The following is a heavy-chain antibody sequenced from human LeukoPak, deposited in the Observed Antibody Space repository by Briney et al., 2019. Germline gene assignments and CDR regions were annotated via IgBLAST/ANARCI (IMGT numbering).Heavy chain of an antibody. V-gene: IGHV3-23*01. J-gene: IGHJ4*02. CDR3: AKDRPFGDFRRRDPDF. D-gene: IGHD4-17*01. CDR2: ITGHGGTT. Sequence: GWSLRLSCAASRFTVSSYAMSWVRQAPGKGLEWVSSITGHGGTTYYADSVRGRFTVSRDNSNNTLYLQMNSLRAEDTAVYYCAKDRPFGDFRRRDPDFWGQGTLVTVSS. CDR1: RFTVSSYA.